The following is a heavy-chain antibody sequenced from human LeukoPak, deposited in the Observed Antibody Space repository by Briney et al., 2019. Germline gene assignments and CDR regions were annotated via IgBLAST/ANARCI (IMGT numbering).Heavy chain of an antibody. CDR3: ARGTIAVAGR. V-gene: IGHV4-39*01. CDR2: IYYSGST. CDR1: GGSISSGTYY. Sequence: SETLSLTCTVSGGSISSGTYYWGWISQPPGQGLEWISSIYYSGSTSYNPSLKSLVTISVDTSKNQFSLKRSSVTAADTAVYYGARGTIAVAGRWGQGTLVTVSS. J-gene: IGHJ4*02. D-gene: IGHD6-19*01.